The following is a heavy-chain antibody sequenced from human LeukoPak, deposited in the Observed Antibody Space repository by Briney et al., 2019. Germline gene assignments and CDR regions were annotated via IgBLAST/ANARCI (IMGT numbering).Heavy chain of an antibody. CDR1: GYTLTSYY. CDR2: INPSGGST. CDR3: ARGRSIAARPGYFQH. J-gene: IGHJ1*01. V-gene: IGHV1-46*01. Sequence: ASVKVSCKASGYTLTSYYMHWVRQAPGQGFEWMGIINPSGGSTSYAQKFQGRVTMTRDTSTSTVYMELNSLRSEDTAMYYCARGRSIAARPGYFQHWGQGTLVTVSS. D-gene: IGHD6-6*01.